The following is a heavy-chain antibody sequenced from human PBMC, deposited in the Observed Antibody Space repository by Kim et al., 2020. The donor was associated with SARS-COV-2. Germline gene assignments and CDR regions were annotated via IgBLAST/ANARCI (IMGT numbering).Heavy chain of an antibody. CDR1: GGSFSGYY. D-gene: IGHD3-9*01. CDR3: ARTILRYFDWFHEGDAFDI. V-gene: IGHV4-34*01. CDR2: INHSGST. Sequence: SETLSLTCAVYGGSFSGYYWSWIRQPPGKGLEWIGEINHSGSTNYNPSLKSRVTISVDTSKNQFSLKLSSVTAADTAVYYCARTILRYFDWFHEGDAFDIWGQGTMVTVSS. J-gene: IGHJ3*02.